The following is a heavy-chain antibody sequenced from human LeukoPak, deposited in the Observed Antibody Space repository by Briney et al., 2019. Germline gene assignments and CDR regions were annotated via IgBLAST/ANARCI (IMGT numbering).Heavy chain of an antibody. CDR1: GFTFDDYA. J-gene: IGHJ4*02. V-gene: IGHV3-9*01. Sequence: GGSLRLSCAASGFTFDDYAMHWVRQAPGKGLEWVSGISWNSGNIDYADSVKGRFTISRDNAKNSLYLQMNSLRAEDTALYYCAKDACSSTSCSNDYWGQGTLVTVSS. CDR3: AKDACSSTSCSNDY. CDR2: ISWNSGNI. D-gene: IGHD2-2*01.